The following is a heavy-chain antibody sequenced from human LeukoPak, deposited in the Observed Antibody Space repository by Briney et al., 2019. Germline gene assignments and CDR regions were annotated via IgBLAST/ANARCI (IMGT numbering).Heavy chain of an antibody. CDR2: IIPIFGTA. CDR1: GGTFSSYA. D-gene: IGHD3-10*01. J-gene: IGHJ4*02. Sequence: SVTVSCKASGGTFSSYAISWVRQAPGQGLEWMGGIIPIFGTANYAQKFQGRVTITADESTSTAYMELSSLRSEDTAVYYCARREYGFGEPGGFDYWGQETLVTVSS. V-gene: IGHV1-69*01. CDR3: ARREYGFGEPGGFDY.